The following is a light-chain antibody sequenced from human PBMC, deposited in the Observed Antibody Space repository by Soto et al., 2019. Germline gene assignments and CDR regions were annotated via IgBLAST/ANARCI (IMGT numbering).Light chain of an antibody. Sequence: EVVLTHSPATLSLAPGERATLSCRASQFLSSYLAWYQQKPGQPPRLLIYDTSNRATGIPARFSGSRSGTDFTLTISSLEPEDFGVYFCHQRNKFGQGTRLAI. V-gene: IGKV3-11*01. CDR2: DTS. J-gene: IGKJ5*01. CDR1: QFLSSY. CDR3: HQRNK.